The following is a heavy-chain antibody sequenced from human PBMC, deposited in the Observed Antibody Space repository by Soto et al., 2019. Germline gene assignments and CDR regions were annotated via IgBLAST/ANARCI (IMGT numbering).Heavy chain of an antibody. V-gene: IGHV3-23*01. J-gene: IGHJ4*02. D-gene: IGHD5-18*01. Sequence: PGGSLRLSCAASGFTFSSYAMSWVRQAPGKGLEWVSAISGSGGSTYYADSVKGRFAISRDNSKNTLYLQMNSLRAEDTAVYYCAKDEGCSYGYFYFDYWGQGTLVTVSS. CDR3: AKDEGCSYGYFYFDY. CDR2: ISGSGGST. CDR1: GFTFSSYA.